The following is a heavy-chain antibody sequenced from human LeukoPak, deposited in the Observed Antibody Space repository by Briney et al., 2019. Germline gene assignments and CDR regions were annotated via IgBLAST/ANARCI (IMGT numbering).Heavy chain of an antibody. CDR3: ARVRRPITMVRGGDAFDI. CDR1: GGSISSYY. CDR2: IYYSGST. Sequence: SETLSLTCTVSGGSISSYYWSWIRQPPGKGLEWIGYIYYSGSTYYNPSLKSRVTISVDTSKNQFSLKLSSVTAADTAVYYCARVRRPITMVRGGDAFDIWGQGTMVTVSS. J-gene: IGHJ3*02. D-gene: IGHD3-10*01. V-gene: IGHV4-59*12.